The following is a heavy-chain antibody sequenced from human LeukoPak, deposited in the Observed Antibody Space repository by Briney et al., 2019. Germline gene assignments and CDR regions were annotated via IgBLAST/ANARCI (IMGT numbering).Heavy chain of an antibody. CDR2: INPSGGST. Sequence: ASVKVSCKASGYTFTSYYMHWVRQAPGQGLEWMGIINPSGGSTSYAQKFQGRVTMTRDTSTSTVYMELSSLRPEDTAVYYCARGGYSGSYYTGTFDYWGQGTLVTVSS. CDR3: ARGGYSGSYYTGTFDY. CDR1: GYTFTSYY. D-gene: IGHD1-26*01. J-gene: IGHJ4*02. V-gene: IGHV1-46*01.